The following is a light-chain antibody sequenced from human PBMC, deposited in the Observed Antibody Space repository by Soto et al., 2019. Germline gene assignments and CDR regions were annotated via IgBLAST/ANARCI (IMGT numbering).Light chain of an antibody. CDR3: SSYTNNSPYV. V-gene: IGLV2-14*01. CDR1: SSDVGGYNY. Sequence: QSALTQPASVSGSPGQSIPISCTGTSSDVGGYNYVSWYQQHPGKAPKLMIFEVSNRPSGISIRFSGSKSGNTASLTISGLQTEDEADYYCSSYTNNSPYVFGTGTKVTV. CDR2: EVS. J-gene: IGLJ1*01.